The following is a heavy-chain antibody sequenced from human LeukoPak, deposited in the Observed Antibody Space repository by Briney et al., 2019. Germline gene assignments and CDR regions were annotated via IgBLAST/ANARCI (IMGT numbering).Heavy chain of an antibody. J-gene: IGHJ4*02. CDR3: AKGSLGSWYYFDY. D-gene: IGHD6-13*01. CDR1: GFTFGSSA. CDR2: FSRSGPDT. Sequence: PGGSLGLSCAASGFTFGSSAMSWVRQAPGKGPEWVATFSRSGPDTYYADSVKGRLTIFRDNSKNMLYLQMKSLRAEDTAIYYCAKGSLGSWYYFDYWGQGTLVTVSS. V-gene: IGHV3-23*01.